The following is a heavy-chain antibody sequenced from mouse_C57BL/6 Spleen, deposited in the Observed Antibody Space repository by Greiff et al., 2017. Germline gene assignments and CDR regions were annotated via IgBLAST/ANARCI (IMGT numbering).Heavy chain of an antibody. CDR1: GYSITSGYY. CDR2: ISYDGSN. V-gene: IGHV3-6*01. J-gene: IGHJ2*01. CDR3: ARERGGPFDY. Sequence: EVQRVESGPGLVKPSQSLSLTCSVTGYSITSGYYWNWIRQFPGNKLEWMGYISYDGSNNYNPSLKNRISITRDTSKNQFFLKLNSVTTEDTATYYCARERGGPFDYWGQGTTLTVSS.